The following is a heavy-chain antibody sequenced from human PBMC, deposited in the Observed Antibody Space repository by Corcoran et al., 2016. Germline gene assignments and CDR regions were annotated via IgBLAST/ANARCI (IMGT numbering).Heavy chain of an antibody. J-gene: IGHJ4*01. CDR2: ISSSSRTV. V-gene: IGHV3-48*02. CDR1: GLTFSTYS. CDR3: SRYHIDFYY. Sequence: EVQLVQSGGGLVQHGGHRRLYCAASGLTFSTYSMNWVSQAPGKWLEWVSYISSSSRTVCYADSVKGRFTISRENAKNSLYLQMNSLRDEDTAVYYCSRYHIDFYYWGHGTLVTVSS. D-gene: IGHD5-12*01.